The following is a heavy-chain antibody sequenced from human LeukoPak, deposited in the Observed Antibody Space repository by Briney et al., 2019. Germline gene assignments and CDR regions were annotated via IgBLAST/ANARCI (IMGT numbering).Heavy chain of an antibody. CDR2: IYTSGST. CDR1: GGSISSYH. V-gene: IGHV4-4*07. CDR3: ARRHGPYFIAVAGFFDY. D-gene: IGHD6-19*01. J-gene: IGHJ4*02. Sequence: PSETLSLTCTVSGGSISSYHWSWIRQPAGKGLEWIGRIYTSGSTNYNPSLKSRVTMSVDTSKNQFSLKLSSVTAADTAVYYCARRHGPYFIAVAGFFDYWGQGTLVTVSS.